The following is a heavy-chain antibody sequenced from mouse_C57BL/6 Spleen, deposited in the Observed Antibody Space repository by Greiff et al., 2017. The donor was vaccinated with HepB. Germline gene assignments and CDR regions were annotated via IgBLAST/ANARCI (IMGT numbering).Heavy chain of an antibody. Sequence: VQLQESGPGLVQPSQSLSITCTVSGFSLTSYGVHWVRQSPGKGLEWLGVIWSGGSTDYNAAFISRLSISKDNSKSQVFFKMNSLQADDTAIYYCARGETAQAYYAMDYWGQGTSVTVSS. D-gene: IGHD3-2*02. V-gene: IGHV2-2*01. CDR2: IWSGGST. CDR1: GFSLTSYG. J-gene: IGHJ4*01. CDR3: ARGETAQAYYAMDY.